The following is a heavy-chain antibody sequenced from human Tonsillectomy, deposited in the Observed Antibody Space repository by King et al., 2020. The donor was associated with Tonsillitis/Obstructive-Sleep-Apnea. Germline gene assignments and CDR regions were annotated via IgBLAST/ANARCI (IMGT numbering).Heavy chain of an antibody. V-gene: IGHV4-39*01. Sequence: QLQESGPGLVKPSETLSLTCTVFGGPISSGSYYWGWIRQPPGKGLEWIGSIYHSGSTYYNPSLKSRVTISVDTSKNQFSLKLSSVTAADTAVYYCAGQVGLGWLLFFYNWGPGTLVT. D-gene: IGHD3-3*01. J-gene: IGHJ4*02. CDR1: GGPISSGSYY. CDR3: AGQVGLGWLLFFYN. CDR2: IYHSGST.